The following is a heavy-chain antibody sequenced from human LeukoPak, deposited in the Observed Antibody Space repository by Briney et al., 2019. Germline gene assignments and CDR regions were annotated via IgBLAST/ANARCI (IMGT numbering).Heavy chain of an antibody. CDR2: ISYDGSNK. D-gene: IGHD2-15*01. J-gene: IGHJ4*02. CDR3: ARDPNYIVTHY. CDR1: GFTFSSYG. V-gene: IGHV3-30*12. Sequence: GGSLRLSCAASGFTFSSYGMHWVRQAPGKGLEWVAVISYDGSNKYYADSVKGRFTISRDSSKNTLYLQMNSLRAEDTAVYYCARDPNYIVTHYWGQGTLVTVSS.